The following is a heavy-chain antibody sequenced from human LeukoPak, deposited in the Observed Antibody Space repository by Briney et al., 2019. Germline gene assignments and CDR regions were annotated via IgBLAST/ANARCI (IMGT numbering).Heavy chain of an antibody. V-gene: IGHV3-73*01. CDR1: GFTFSGSA. CDR2: IRSRANNYAT. J-gene: IGHJ4*02. D-gene: IGHD6-19*01. CDR3: TRQEQWLAPNSN. Sequence: GGSLRLSCAASGFTFSGSAMHWVRQASGKGLEWVGRIRSRANNYATAYAASVKGRFIISRDDSKNTAYLQMNSLKTEDTAVYYCTRQEQWLAPNSNWGPGTLVTVSS.